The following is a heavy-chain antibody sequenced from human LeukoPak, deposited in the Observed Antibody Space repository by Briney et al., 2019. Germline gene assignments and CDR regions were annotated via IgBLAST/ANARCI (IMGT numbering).Heavy chain of an antibody. D-gene: IGHD3-16*01. CDR1: GFTFSSHG. J-gene: IGHJ1*01. V-gene: IGHV3-23*01. CDR2: IRPSGGIT. Sequence: RGSRRLSCAASGFTFSSHGMNWLRQTPEKGVEWVSGIRPSGGITNYTDSVRGRFTISRDNSKNTVSLQMNSLRGEDMAVYYCAKDDAWGRYKDWGQGTLVTVSS. CDR3: AKDDAWGRYKD.